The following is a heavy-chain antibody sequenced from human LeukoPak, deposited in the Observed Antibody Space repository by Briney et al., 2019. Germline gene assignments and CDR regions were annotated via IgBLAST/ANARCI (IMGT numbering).Heavy chain of an antibody. V-gene: IGHV1-69*13. CDR1: GGTFSSYA. CDR2: IIPIFGTA. J-gene: IGHJ4*02. Sequence: SVTVSCKASGGTFSSYAISWVRQAPGQGLEWMGGIIPIFGTANYAQKFQGRVTITADESTSTAYMELSSLRSEDTAVYYCASGGRDYYDSSGYPLTYWGQGTLVTVSS. CDR3: ASGGRDYYDSSGYPLTY. D-gene: IGHD3-22*01.